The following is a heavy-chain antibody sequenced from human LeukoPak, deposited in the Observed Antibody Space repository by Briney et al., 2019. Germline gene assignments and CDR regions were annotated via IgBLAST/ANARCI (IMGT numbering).Heavy chain of an antibody. CDR3: ASFAQNWNYGRFDY. J-gene: IGHJ4*02. D-gene: IGHD1-7*01. CDR2: INHSGST. CDR1: GGSFSDYY. Sequence: SETLSLTCAVYGGSFSDYYWSWIRQPPGKGLEWIGEINHSGSTNYNPSLKSRVTISVDTSKNQFSLKLSSVTAADTAVYYCASFAQNWNYGRFDYWGQGTLVTVSS. V-gene: IGHV4-34*01.